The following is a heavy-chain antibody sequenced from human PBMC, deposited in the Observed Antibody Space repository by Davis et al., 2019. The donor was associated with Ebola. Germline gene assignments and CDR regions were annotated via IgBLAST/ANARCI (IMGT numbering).Heavy chain of an antibody. CDR3: ARGLRVVQGILDY. V-gene: IGHV1-46*01. J-gene: IGHJ4*02. Sequence: GESLKISCAASGYTFTSYYMHWVRQAPGQGLEWMGIINPSGGSTSYAQKFQGRVTMTRDTSTSTVYMELSSLRSEDTAVYYCARGLRVVQGILDYWGQGTLVTVSS. D-gene: IGHD3-10*01. CDR2: INPSGGST. CDR1: GYTFTSYY.